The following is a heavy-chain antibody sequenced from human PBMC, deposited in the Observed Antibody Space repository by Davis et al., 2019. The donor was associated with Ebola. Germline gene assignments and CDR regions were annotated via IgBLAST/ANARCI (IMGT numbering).Heavy chain of an antibody. CDR2: ISSSSSTI. CDR3: ARDDLSTTYGMDV. Sequence: GESLKISCAASGFTFSSYSMNWVRQAPGKGLEWVSYISSSSSTIYYADSVKGRFTISRDNAKNSLYLQMNSLRDEDTAVYYCARDDLSTTYGMDVWGQGTTVTVSS. CDR1: GFTFSSYS. D-gene: IGHD2/OR15-2a*01. V-gene: IGHV3-48*02. J-gene: IGHJ6*02.